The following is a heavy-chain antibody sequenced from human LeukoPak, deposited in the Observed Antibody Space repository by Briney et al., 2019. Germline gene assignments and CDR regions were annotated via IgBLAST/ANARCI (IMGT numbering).Heavy chain of an antibody. CDR3: ARASDPWLQLT. D-gene: IGHD5-24*01. V-gene: IGHV3-7*05. CDR2: IKQDGSEK. Sequence: PGGSLRLSCAASGFTFSNYWMIWVRQAPGKGLEWVGNIKQDGSEKRYADSVRGRFSISRYNAQTSLYLQMNSLRAEDTAVYYCARASDPWLQLTWGQGTLVTVSS. CDR1: GFTFSNYW. J-gene: IGHJ5*02.